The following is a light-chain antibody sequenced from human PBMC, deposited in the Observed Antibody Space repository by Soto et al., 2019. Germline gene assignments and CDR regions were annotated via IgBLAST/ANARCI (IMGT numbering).Light chain of an antibody. CDR2: EVS. CDR3: SSYAGDNNYV. Sequence: QLVLTQPPSASGSPGQSVTISCTGTSSDVGGYNYVSWYHQHPGKAPKLVIYEVSKRPSGVPDRFAGSRSGNTASLTVSGLQAEDEADYYCSSYAGDNNYVFGTGTKLTVL. V-gene: IGLV2-8*01. J-gene: IGLJ1*01. CDR1: SSDVGGYNY.